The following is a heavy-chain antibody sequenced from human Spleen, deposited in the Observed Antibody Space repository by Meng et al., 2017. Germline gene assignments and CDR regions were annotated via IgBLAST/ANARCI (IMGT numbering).Heavy chain of an antibody. V-gene: IGHV1-2*06. J-gene: IGHJ4*02. CDR2: IDPKSGDT. CDR3: ARDEDISAAGKLFGDY. Sequence: LPPVQSGAQVKKPGASVKVSCKPSGYNFPDYYIPWVRRAPGQGLEWMGRIDPKSGDTQYAQRFQGRVTMTGDTSISTAYMELSGLRSDDTAMYYCARDEDISAAGKLFGDYWGQGTLVTVSS. CDR1: GYNFPDYY. D-gene: IGHD6-13*01.